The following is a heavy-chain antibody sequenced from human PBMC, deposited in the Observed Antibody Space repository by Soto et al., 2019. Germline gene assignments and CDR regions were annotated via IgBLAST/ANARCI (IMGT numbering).Heavy chain of an antibody. V-gene: IGHV1-3*01. CDR3: ARAGYTSGSPDYGMDV. CDR1: GYTLTSYP. Sequence: ASVKVSCSASGYTLTSYPTHWVRQAPGQRLEWMGWIDAGNGNTKYSQKFRGRVTFSTDTSASTAYMDLSSLRSEDTAVYYCARAGYTSGSPDYGMDVWGQGTTVTVPS. D-gene: IGHD5-18*01. J-gene: IGHJ6*02. CDR2: IDAGNGNT.